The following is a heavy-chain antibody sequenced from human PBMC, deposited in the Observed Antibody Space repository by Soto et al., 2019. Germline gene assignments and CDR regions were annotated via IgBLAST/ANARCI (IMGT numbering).Heavy chain of an antibody. CDR3: ARDLGYNYGVYYGMDV. Sequence: QVQLVQSGAEVKKPGSSVKVSCKASGGTFSSYVLSWVRQAPGHGLEWMGGIIPIFGTVNYAQKFQGRVTISADASTSTAYMELSSLTSEDTAVYYCARDLGYNYGVYYGMDVWGRGTTVIVSS. J-gene: IGHJ6*02. CDR2: IIPIFGTV. CDR1: GGTFSSYV. V-gene: IGHV1-69*01. D-gene: IGHD5-18*01.